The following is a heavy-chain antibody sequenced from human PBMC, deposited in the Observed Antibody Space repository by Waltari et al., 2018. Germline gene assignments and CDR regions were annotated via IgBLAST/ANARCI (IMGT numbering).Heavy chain of an antibody. Sequence: EVQLVESGGGLVQPGRSLRLSCTTSGFTFGDHALSWFRQAPEKGLEWVGFIRSKTYGGTADYAASVRGRFTVSRDDSKSIAYLEMYSLKTEDTAVYYCNRVSASGDGMDVWGQGTTVTVSS. CDR3: NRVSASGDGMDV. V-gene: IGHV3-49*03. J-gene: IGHJ6*02. CDR2: IRSKTYGGTA. CDR1: GFTFGDHA. D-gene: IGHD3-16*01.